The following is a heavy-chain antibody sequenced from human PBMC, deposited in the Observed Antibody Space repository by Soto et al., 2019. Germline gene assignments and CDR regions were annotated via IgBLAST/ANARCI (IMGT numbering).Heavy chain of an antibody. CDR1: GFSLSTSGVG. J-gene: IGHJ4*02. CDR3: AYHTMVRGELGAGDY. Sequence: QITLKESGPTLVKPTQTLTLTCTFSGFSLSTSGVGVGWIRQPPGKALEWLALIYWDDDKRYSPSLKSRLTITKDNSKNQVVLTMTNMDPVDTATYYCAYHTMVRGELGAGDYWGQGTLVTVSS. D-gene: IGHD3-10*01. V-gene: IGHV2-5*02. CDR2: IYWDDDK.